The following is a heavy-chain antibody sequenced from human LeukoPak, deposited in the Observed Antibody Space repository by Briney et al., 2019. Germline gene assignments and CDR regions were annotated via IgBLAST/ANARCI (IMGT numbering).Heavy chain of an antibody. Sequence: AGGSLRLSCAASGFTFSDNYMTWLRQAPGMGLEWLSYINGNGGVLQYADSVKGRFTISRDNAKNSLYLQMNSLRAEDTAVYYCAREVVQLGQWGYYYYMDVWGKGTTVTVSS. CDR2: INGNGGVL. V-gene: IGHV3-11*04. CDR3: AREVVQLGQWGYYYYMDV. CDR1: GFTFSDNY. D-gene: IGHD3-16*01. J-gene: IGHJ6*03.